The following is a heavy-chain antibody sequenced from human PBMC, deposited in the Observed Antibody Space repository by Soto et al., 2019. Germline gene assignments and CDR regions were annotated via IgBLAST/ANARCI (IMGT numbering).Heavy chain of an antibody. CDR2: IYYSGST. V-gene: IGHV4-61*01. CDR1: GGSVSGGSYY. J-gene: IGHJ4*02. Sequence: PSETLSLTCTVSGGSVSGGSYYWSWIRQPPGKGLEWIGYIYYSGSTNYNPSLKSRVTISVDTSKNQFSLKLSSVTAADTAVYYCARGRYQLLPVDYWGQGTLVTVSS. D-gene: IGHD2-2*01. CDR3: ARGRYQLLPVDY.